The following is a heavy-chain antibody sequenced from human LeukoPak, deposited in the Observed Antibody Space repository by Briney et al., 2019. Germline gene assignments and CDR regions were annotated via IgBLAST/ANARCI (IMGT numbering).Heavy chain of an antibody. CDR1: GYRFSIYW. Sequence: GESLKISCKGSGYRFSIYWIGWVRQMPGKGLEWKWIIFPGDSDARYSPSFQGQVTISAAKSISTASLQWSSLKAADTAMYYCARRGYSYDYFDYWGQGTLVTVSS. CDR3: ARRGYSYDYFDY. D-gene: IGHD5-18*01. CDR2: IFPGDSDA. V-gene: IGHV5-51*01. J-gene: IGHJ4*02.